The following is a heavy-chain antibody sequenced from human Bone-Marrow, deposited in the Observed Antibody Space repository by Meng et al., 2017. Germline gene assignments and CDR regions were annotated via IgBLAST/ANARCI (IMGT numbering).Heavy chain of an antibody. CDR2: IYHSGST. J-gene: IGHJ4*02. D-gene: IGHD2-15*01. V-gene: IGHV4-38-2*02. CDR3: ARDYKDIVVVVAATPGLDY. Sequence: SETLSLTCTVSGYSISSGYYWGWIRQPPGKGLEWIGSIYHSGSTYYNPSLKSRVTISVDTSKNQFSLKLSSVTAADTAVYYCARDYKDIVVVVAATPGLDYWGQGTLVTVSS. CDR1: GYSISSGYY.